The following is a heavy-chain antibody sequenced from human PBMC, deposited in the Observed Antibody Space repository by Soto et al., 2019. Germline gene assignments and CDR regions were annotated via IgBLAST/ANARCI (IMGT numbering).Heavy chain of an antibody. CDR2: IYYSGST. CDR3: ARGRYSSGWLLDY. D-gene: IGHD6-19*01. CDR1: GGSISSYY. Sequence: PSETLSLTCTVSGGSISSYYWSWIRQPPGKGLEWIGYIYYSGSTNYNPSLKSRVTISVDTSKNQFSLKLSSVTAADTAVYYCARGRYSSGWLLDYWGQGTLVTVSS. V-gene: IGHV4-59*01. J-gene: IGHJ4*02.